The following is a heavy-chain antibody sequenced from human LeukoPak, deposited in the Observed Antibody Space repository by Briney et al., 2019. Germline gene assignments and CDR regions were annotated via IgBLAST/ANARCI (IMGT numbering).Heavy chain of an antibody. V-gene: IGHV3-74*01. CDR2: IKSDGST. CDR1: GFTFSTYW. D-gene: IGHD3-22*01. CDR3: ARAPSEIGGYYPEYFRH. Sequence: HPGGSLRLSCAASGFTFSTYWMHWVRQAPGKGLVWVSRIKSDGSTNYADYVKCRFTISRANANNTASLQMNSLAPEDTGGYYCARAPSEIGGYYPEYFRHWGQGTLVTVSS. J-gene: IGHJ1*01.